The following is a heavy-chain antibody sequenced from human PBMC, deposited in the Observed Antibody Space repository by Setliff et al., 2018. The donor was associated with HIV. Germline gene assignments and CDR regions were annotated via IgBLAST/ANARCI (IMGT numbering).Heavy chain of an antibody. Sequence: GGSLRLSCAASGFAFDNYCMTWVRQAPGKGLEWVSAISGSGGSTYYADSVKGRFTLSRDNFRNTLYLQMNSLRPEDTAVYYCARVQQQLLQEDDYFDYWGQGTLVTVSS. D-gene: IGHD6-13*01. CDR3: ARVQQQLLQEDDYFDY. V-gene: IGHV3-23*01. J-gene: IGHJ4*02. CDR2: ISGSGGST. CDR1: GFAFDNYC.